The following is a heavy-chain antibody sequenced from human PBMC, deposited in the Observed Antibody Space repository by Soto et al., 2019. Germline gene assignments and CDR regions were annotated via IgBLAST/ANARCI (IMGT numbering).Heavy chain of an antibody. D-gene: IGHD5-12*01. J-gene: IGHJ5*02. CDR3: ARHHNPTRSENWFDP. Sequence: QVHLVQSGVEVKTPGASVKVSCQASGYTFFTYDISWVRQAPGQGLEWMGWISTYSGDTKYAQKFQGSVTMTTDTARITAYVELRILRSDDTAEYYCARHHNPTRSENWFDPCGQGTLVTVSS. CDR2: ISTYSGDT. V-gene: IGHV1-18*01. CDR1: GYTFFTYD.